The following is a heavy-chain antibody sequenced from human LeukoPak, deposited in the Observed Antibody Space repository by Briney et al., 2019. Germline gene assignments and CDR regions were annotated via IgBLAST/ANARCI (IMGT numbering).Heavy chain of an antibody. Sequence: GGSLRLSCAASGFPFSTYEMNWVRQAPGKGLEWVSYISSSGSTIYYADSVKGRFTISRDNAKNSLYLQMNSLRAEDTAVYYCARSGGYFDWLSNHDAFDIWGQGTMVTVSS. V-gene: IGHV3-48*03. D-gene: IGHD3-9*01. CDR1: GFPFSTYE. CDR3: ARSGGYFDWLSNHDAFDI. J-gene: IGHJ3*02. CDR2: ISSSGSTI.